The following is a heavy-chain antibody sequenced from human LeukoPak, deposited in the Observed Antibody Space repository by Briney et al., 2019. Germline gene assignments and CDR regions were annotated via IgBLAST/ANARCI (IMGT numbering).Heavy chain of an antibody. CDR2: ITWNSDNT. D-gene: IGHD1-7*01. Sequence: PGGSLRLSCAASGFTFSSYGVHWVRQAPGKGLEWVSGITWNSDNTDYVDSVRGRFTISRDNAKNSLYLQMNSLRAEDTALYFCARARGNSYFDSWGQGTLVTVSS. V-gene: IGHV3-9*01. CDR3: ARARGNSYFDS. CDR1: GFTFSSYG. J-gene: IGHJ4*02.